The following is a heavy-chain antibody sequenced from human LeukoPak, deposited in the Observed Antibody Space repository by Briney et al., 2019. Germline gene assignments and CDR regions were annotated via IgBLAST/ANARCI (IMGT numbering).Heavy chain of an antibody. CDR3: AKNLRPNYFDL. D-gene: IGHD5/OR15-5a*01. V-gene: IGHV4-34*01. J-gene: IGHJ4*02. Sequence: SETLSLTCVVYGGSFSVYSWSWIRQPPGMGLEWIAESEHSGSPNYNPSLRSRVSMSIDTSKNQFSLRLSSVTAADTAVYYCAKNLRPNYFDLWGQGTLVTVSS. CDR2: SEHSGSP. CDR1: GGSFSVYS.